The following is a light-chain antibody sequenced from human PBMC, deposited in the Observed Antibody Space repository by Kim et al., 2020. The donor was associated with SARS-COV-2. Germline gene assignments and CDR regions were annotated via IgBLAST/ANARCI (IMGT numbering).Light chain of an antibody. V-gene: IGKV1-39*01. CDR1: QSISSH. Sequence: DIQMTQSPSSLSASVGDRVTITCRTTQSISSHLNWYQQKPGRAPKLLISAASTLQGGVPSRFSGSGSETDFTLTISSLQPEDFATYFCQQSYIPPCTFGPGTKVDIK. CDR3: QQSYIPPCT. J-gene: IGKJ3*01. CDR2: AAS.